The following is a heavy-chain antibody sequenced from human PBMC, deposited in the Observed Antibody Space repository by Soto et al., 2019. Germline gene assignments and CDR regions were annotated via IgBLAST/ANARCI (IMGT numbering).Heavy chain of an antibody. Sequence: QLQLQESGSGLVKPSQTLSLTCAVSGGSISSGGYSWSWIQQPPGKGLEWIGYIYHSGNTYYNPSLKSRVTISVDRSKNHFSLTLSSVTAADTAVYYCARGPPHHYWGQGTLVTVSS. CDR3: ARGPPHHY. J-gene: IGHJ4*02. V-gene: IGHV4-30-2*01. CDR2: IYHSGNT. CDR1: GGSISSGGYS.